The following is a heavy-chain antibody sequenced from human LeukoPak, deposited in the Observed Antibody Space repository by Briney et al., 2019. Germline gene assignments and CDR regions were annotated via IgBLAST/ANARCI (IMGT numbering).Heavy chain of an antibody. CDR2: IYYRGST. D-gene: IGHD2-21*01. V-gene: IGHV4-59*12. Sequence: SGTLSLTCTVSGGSISGYYWSWIRQPPGKGLEWIGYIYYRGSTDYNPSLKSRVTISVDTSKNQFSLKLSSVTAADTAVYYCARENCGYFDLWGRGTLVTVSS. J-gene: IGHJ2*01. CDR1: GGSISGYY. CDR3: ARENCGYFDL.